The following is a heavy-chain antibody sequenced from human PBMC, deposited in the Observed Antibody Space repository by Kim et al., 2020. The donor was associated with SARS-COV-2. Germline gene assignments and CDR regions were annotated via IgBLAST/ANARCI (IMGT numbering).Heavy chain of an antibody. J-gene: IGHJ4*02. D-gene: IGHD6-13*01. CDR2: ISYDGSNK. CDR1: GFTFSSYG. V-gene: IGHV3-30*18. CDR3: AKALLGSSWYPVGY. Sequence: GGSLRLSCAASGFTFSSYGMHWVRQAPGKGLEWVAVISYDGSNKYYADSVKGRFTISRDNSKNTLYLQMNSLRAEDTAVYYCAKALLGSSWYPVGYWGQGTLVTVSS.